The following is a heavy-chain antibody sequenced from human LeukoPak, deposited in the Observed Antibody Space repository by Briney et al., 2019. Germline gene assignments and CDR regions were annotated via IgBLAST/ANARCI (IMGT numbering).Heavy chain of an antibody. CDR1: GVPISTYY. CDR3: ARAPYYYGSGSPFQH. Sequence: SETLSLTCSVSGVPISTYYWSWLRQSPGKGLEWIAYVYYNGDIMYNPSLKSRVTISLDTSKNQFSLKLSSVTAADTAVYYCARAPYYYGSGSPFQHWGQGTLVTVSS. D-gene: IGHD3-10*01. J-gene: IGHJ1*01. CDR2: VYYNGDI. V-gene: IGHV4-59*08.